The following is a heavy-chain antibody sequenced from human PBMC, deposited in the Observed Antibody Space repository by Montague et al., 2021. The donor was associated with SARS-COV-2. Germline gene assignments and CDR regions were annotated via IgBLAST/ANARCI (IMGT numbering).Heavy chain of an antibody. D-gene: IGHD2-15*01. V-gene: IGHV4-34*01. CDR1: GGSISGYY. CDR2: INHGGST. Sequence: SETLSLTCAVYGGSISGYYWNWIRQPPGKGLEWIGEINHGGSTNYNPSLKSRLTISTDTSKNQFSLKLTSVAAADTAVYYCARLRDGVVPSPILGVGPYFSYYYLDVWGNGTTVTVSS. CDR3: ARLRDGVVPSPILGVGPYFSYYYLDV. J-gene: IGHJ6*03.